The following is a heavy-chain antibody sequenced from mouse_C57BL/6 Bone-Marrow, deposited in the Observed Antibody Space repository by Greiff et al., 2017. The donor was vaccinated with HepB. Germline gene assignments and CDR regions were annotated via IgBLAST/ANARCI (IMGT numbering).Heavy chain of an antibody. V-gene: IGHV14-3*01. CDR1: GFNFKNTY. CDR2: IDPANGNT. CDR3: ARFITEVVALDY. J-gene: IGHJ2*01. Sequence: VQLQQSVAELVRPGASVKLSCTASGFNFKNTYMHWVKQRPEQGLEWIGRIDPANGNTKYAPKFQGKATITEDTSSNTAYLQLSSLTSEDTAIYYGARFITEVVALDYWGQGTTLTVSS. D-gene: IGHD1-1*01.